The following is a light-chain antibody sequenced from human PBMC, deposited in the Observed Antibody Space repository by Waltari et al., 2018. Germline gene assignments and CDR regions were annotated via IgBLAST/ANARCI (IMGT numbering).Light chain of an antibody. CDR1: NIGSKS. CDR3: QVWDSSSDHWL. V-gene: IGLV3-21*02. CDR2: DDS. Sequence: SYVLTQPPSVSVAPGQTATITCGGDNIGSKSVHWYQKKPGQAPVLVMFDDSDRPSGSPSRLSGSNSDNTAALSINRVEAGDEAGYYCQVWDSSSDHWLFGGGTELTVL. J-gene: IGLJ3*02.